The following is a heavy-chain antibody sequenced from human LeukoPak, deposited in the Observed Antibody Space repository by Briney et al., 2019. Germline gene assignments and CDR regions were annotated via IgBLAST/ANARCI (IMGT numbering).Heavy chain of an antibody. CDR1: GFAVGSSY. J-gene: IGHJ4*02. Sequence: GGSLRLSCAASGFAVGSSYMSWVRQAPGKGLEWISVLYSGGTTYYADSAEGRFTISRDNSNNTLLLQMNSLRVEDTAVYYCARGVRWHDFDSWGQGTLVTVSS. CDR3: ARGVRWHDFDS. CDR2: LYSGGTT. D-gene: IGHD4-23*01. V-gene: IGHV3-53*01.